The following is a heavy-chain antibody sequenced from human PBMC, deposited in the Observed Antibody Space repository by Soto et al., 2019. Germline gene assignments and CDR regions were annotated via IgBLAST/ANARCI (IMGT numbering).Heavy chain of an antibody. V-gene: IGHV3-30-3*01. CDR2: ISYDGSNK. CDR1: GFTFSSYA. CDR3: ARVGLITMISPRGWFDP. D-gene: IGHD3-22*01. Sequence: QVQLVESGGGVVQPGRSLRLSCAASGFTFSSYAMHWVRQAPGKGLEWVAVISYDGSNKYYADSVKGRFTISRDNSKNTLYLQRNSLRAEDTAVYYCARVGLITMISPRGWFDPWGQGTLVTVSS. J-gene: IGHJ5*02.